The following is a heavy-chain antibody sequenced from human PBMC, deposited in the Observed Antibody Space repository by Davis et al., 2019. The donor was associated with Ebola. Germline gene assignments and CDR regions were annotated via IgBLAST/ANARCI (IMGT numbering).Heavy chain of an antibody. D-gene: IGHD6-13*01. Sequence: GGSLRLSCAASGFTFSGSAMHWVRQASGKGLEWIGRIRSKANSYATAYAASVKGRFTISRDDSKNTAYLQMNSLKTEDTAVYYCTSRYSSTNDYWGQGTLVTVSS. J-gene: IGHJ4*02. CDR3: TSRYSSTNDY. CDR2: IRSKANSYAT. V-gene: IGHV3-73*01. CDR1: GFTFSGSA.